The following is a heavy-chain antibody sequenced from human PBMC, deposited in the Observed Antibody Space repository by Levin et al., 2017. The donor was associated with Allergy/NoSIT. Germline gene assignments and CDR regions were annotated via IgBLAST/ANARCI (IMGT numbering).Heavy chain of an antibody. V-gene: IGHV3-15*01. CDR2: IKSKTDGGTA. Sequence: KPGGSLRLSCTASGITFSNAWMSWARQAPGKGLEWVGRIKSKTDGGTADYASPVKGRFTISRDDSRNTLYLQMNSLKTEDTAVYYCTTYISSWYYFDNWGQGTLVTVSS. J-gene: IGHJ4*02. D-gene: IGHD6-13*01. CDR1: GITFSNAW. CDR3: TTYISSWYYFDN.